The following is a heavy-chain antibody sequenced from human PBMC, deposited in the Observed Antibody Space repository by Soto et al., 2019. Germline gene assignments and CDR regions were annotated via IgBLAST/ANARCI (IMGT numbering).Heavy chain of an antibody. D-gene: IGHD3-22*01. CDR3: ASRFKYYYDSSGSGQGAFDI. CDR1: GGSFSGYY. J-gene: IGHJ3*02. V-gene: IGHV4-34*01. Sequence: PSETLSLTCAVYGGSFSGYYWSWIRQPPGKGLEWIGEINHSGSTNYNPSLKSRVTISVDTSKSQFSLKLSSVTAADTAVYYCASRFKYYYDSSGSGQGAFDIWGQGTMVTVSS. CDR2: INHSGST.